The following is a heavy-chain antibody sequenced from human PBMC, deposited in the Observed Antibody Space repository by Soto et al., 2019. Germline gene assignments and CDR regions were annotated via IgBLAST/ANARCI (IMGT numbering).Heavy chain of an antibody. CDR2: IYYSGST. V-gene: IGHV4-31*03. CDR3: ASGRMVRGVNDDAFEI. D-gene: IGHD3-10*01. J-gene: IGHJ3*02. Sequence: PSETLSLTCSVSGGSISSGGYYWSWIRQHPGKGLEWIGYIYYSGSTYYNPSLKSRVTISVDTSKNQFSLKLSSVTAADTAVYYCASGRMVRGVNDDAFEIWGQGTMVTV. CDR1: GGSISSGGYY.